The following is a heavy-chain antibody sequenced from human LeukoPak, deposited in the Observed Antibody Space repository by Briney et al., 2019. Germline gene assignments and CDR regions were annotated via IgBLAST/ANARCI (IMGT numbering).Heavy chain of an antibody. V-gene: IGHV3-74*01. D-gene: IGHD4-17*01. CDR3: ALPLRDGDFYFDY. Sequence: PGGSLRLSCAASGFTFSNYWMHWVRQAPGKGLVWVSRINRDGRSTNYADSVKGRFTISRDNAKSTVFLQMSSLRAEDTAVYYCALPLRDGDFYFDYWGQGALVTVSS. CDR1: GFTFSNYW. J-gene: IGHJ4*02. CDR2: INRDGRST.